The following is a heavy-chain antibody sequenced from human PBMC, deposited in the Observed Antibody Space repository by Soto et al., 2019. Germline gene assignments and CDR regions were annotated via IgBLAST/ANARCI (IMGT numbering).Heavy chain of an antibody. CDR3: AADNYRGTYTSCY. D-gene: IGHD1-26*01. CDR2: IVVGSGDT. J-gene: IGHJ4*02. CDR1: GFSFTSSA. V-gene: IGHV1-58*01. Sequence: SGKVSCKASGFSFTSSAVQWVRQARGQRLEWIGWIVVGSGDTKYAQNFQERVTITRDMSTSTAYMELSSLRSEDTAVYYCAADNYRGTYTSCYWGQGSLVTVSS.